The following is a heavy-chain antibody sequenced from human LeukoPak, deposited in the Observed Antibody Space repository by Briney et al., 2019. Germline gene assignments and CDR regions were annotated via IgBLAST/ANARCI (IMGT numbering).Heavy chain of an antibody. V-gene: IGHV3-9*01. Sequence: GGSLRLSCAASGFTFDDYAMQWVRQAPGKGLEWVSNISWNSDSVGYADSVKGRFTISRDNARNSLYLQMNSLRAEDTVLYYCARSVELVRGYFDYWGQGALVTVSS. CDR3: ARSVELVRGYFDY. D-gene: IGHD3-10*01. J-gene: IGHJ4*02. CDR1: GFTFDDYA. CDR2: ISWNSDSV.